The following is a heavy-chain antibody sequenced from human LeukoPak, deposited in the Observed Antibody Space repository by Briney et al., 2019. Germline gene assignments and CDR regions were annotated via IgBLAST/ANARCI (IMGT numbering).Heavy chain of an antibody. J-gene: IGHJ6*02. CDR1: GFTVSSNY. CDR3: ARVHDDYYYGMDV. V-gene: IGHV3-66*01. CDR2: IYSGGST. Sequence: GGSLRFSCAASGFTVSSNYMSWVRQAPGKGLEWVSVIYSGGSTYYADSVKGRFTISRDNSKNTLYLQMNSLRAEDTAVYYCARVHDDYYYGMDVWGQGTTVTVSS.